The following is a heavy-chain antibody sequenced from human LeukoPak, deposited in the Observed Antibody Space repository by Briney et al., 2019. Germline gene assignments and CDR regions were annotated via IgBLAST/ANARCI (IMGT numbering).Heavy chain of an antibody. CDR1: GYAFTGYY. CDR3: ARVGGDGYNLVFQH. J-gene: IGHJ1*01. V-gene: IGHV1-2*02. D-gene: IGHD5-24*01. Sequence: GASVKISCTASGYAFTGYYMHWVRQAPGQGLEWMGWINPNSGGTNYAQKFQGRVTMTRDASISTAYMELSRLRSDDTAVYYCARVGGDGYNLVFQHWGQGTLVTVSS. CDR2: INPNSGGT.